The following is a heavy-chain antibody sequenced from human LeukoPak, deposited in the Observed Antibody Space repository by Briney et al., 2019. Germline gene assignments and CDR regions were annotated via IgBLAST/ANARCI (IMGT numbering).Heavy chain of an antibody. CDR3: ARGGVVVAATNFDY. Sequence: GASVEVSCEASGYTFTSYGISWVRQAPGQGLEWMGWISAYNGNTNYAQKFQGRVTITADESTSTAYMELSSLRSEDTAVYYCARGGVVVAATNFDYWGQGTLVTVSS. V-gene: IGHV1-18*01. J-gene: IGHJ4*02. CDR1: GYTFTSYG. D-gene: IGHD2-15*01. CDR2: ISAYNGNT.